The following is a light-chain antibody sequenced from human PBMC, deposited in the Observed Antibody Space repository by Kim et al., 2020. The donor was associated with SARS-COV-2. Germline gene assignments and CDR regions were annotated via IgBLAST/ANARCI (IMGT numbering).Light chain of an antibody. J-gene: IGLJ2*01. CDR3: SSYTADAARVL. Sequence: QSALTQPASVSGSPGQSITISCTGSSSDIGDYDYVSWYQQHPGTAPKLIIFRVTSRPSRVSDRFSGSKSGNTASLTISGLQAEDEADYYCSSYTADAARVLFGGGTQLTVL. CDR2: RVT. V-gene: IGLV2-14*01. CDR1: SSDIGDYDY.